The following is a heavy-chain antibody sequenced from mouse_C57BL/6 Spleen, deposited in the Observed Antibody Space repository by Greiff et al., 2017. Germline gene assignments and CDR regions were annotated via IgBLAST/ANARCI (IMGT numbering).Heavy chain of an antibody. Sequence: VQLQQPGTELVKPGASVKLSCKASGYTFTSYWMHWVKQRPGQGLEWIGNINPSNGGTNYNEKFKSKATLTVDKSSSTAYMQLSSLTSEDSAVEYCARKRGGRADAIDYWGQGTSVTVSS. CDR1: GYTFTSYW. CDR3: ARKRGGRADAIDY. D-gene: IGHD1-1*02. CDR2: INPSNGGT. J-gene: IGHJ4*01. V-gene: IGHV1-53*01.